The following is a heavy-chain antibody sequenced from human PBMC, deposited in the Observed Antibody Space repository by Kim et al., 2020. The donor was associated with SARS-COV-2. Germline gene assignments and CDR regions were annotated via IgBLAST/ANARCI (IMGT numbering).Heavy chain of an antibody. V-gene: IGHV3-33*06. CDR2: IWYDGSNK. CDR1: GFTFSSYG. D-gene: IGHD3-16*02. Sequence: GGSLRLSCAASGFTFSSYGMHWVRQAPGKGLEWVAVIWYDGSNKYYADSVKGRFTISRDNSKNTLYLQMNSLRAEDTAVYYCAKVAYDYVWGSYRPPYGMDVWGQGTTVTVSS. CDR3: AKVAYDYVWGSYRPPYGMDV. J-gene: IGHJ6*02.